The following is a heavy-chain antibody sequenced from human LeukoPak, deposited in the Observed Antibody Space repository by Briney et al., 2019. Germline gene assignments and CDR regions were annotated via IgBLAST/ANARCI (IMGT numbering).Heavy chain of an antibody. D-gene: IGHD3-22*01. CDR1: GGSISSGSYY. V-gene: IGHV4-61*02. CDR3: ARVGDSSGYYSYYFDY. CDR2: IYTSGST. Sequence: SQTLSLTCTVSGGSISSGSYYWSWIRQPAGKGLEWIGRIYTSGSTNYNPSLKSRVTISVDTSKSQFSLKLSSVTAADTAVYYCARVGDSSGYYSYYFDYWGQGTLVTVSS. J-gene: IGHJ4*02.